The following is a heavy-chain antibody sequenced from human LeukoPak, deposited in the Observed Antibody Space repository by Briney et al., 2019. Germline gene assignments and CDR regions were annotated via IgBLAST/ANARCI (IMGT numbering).Heavy chain of an antibody. V-gene: IGHV1-2*06. CDR2: INPNSGGT. CDR1: GYTFTGYY. CDR3: ARDYDFWSGRPGY. D-gene: IGHD3-3*01. J-gene: IGHJ4*02. Sequence: ASVKVSCKASGYTFTGYYMHWVRQAPGQGLEWMGRINPNSGGTNYAQKCQGRVTMTRDTSISTDYMELSRLRSDDTAVYYCARDYDFWSGRPGYWGQGTLVTVSS.